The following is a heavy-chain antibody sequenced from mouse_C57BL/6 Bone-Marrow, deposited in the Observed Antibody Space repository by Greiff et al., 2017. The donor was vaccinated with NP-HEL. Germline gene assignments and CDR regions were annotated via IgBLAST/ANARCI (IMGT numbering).Heavy chain of an antibody. D-gene: IGHD1-1*01. J-gene: IGHJ2*01. CDR1: GFNIKDDY. CDR3: TTRTTVVGRDY. CDR2: IDPENGDT. Sequence: VQLKESGAELVRPGASVKLSCTASGFNIKDDYMHWVKQRPEQGLEWIGWIDPENGDTEYASKFQGKATITADTSSNTAYLQLSSLTSEDTAVYYCTTRTTVVGRDYWGQGTTLTVSS. V-gene: IGHV14-4*01.